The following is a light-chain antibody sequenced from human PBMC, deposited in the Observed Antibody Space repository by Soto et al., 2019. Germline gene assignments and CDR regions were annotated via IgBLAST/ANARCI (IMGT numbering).Light chain of an antibody. J-gene: IGLJ2*01. CDR1: SSDVGDHNY. Sequence: QAVVTQPASVSGSPGQSITISCTGTSSDVGDHNYVSWYQQQPGKAPKLMIYAVSNRPSGVSNRFSGSKSGTTASLTVSGLQAEDEADYYCSSYTTSSTVIFGGGTKLTVL. V-gene: IGLV2-14*03. CDR3: SSYTTSSTVI. CDR2: AVS.